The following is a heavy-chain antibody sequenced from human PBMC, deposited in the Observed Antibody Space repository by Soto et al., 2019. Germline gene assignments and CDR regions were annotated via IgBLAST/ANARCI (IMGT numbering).Heavy chain of an antibody. Sequence: EVQLVESGGGLVQPGGSLRLSCAASGFTFSDHYMDWVRQAPGKGLEWVGRTRDRANGYTTEYAASVKGRFTVSRDDSKNSVNLQMNSRPTEDTAVYHCARGSSRFQDPYYYYDMDVRAQGTTVTVSS. V-gene: IGHV3-72*01. CDR1: GFTFSDHY. CDR3: ARGSSRFQDPYYYYDMDV. J-gene: IGHJ6*02. CDR2: TRDRANGYTT. D-gene: IGHD6-13*01.